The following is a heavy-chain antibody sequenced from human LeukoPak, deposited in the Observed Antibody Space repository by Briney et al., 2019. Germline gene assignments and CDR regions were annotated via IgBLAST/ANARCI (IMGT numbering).Heavy chain of an antibody. V-gene: IGHV3-23*01. CDR1: GFTFSNYA. CDR2: ISDSGGRT. Sequence: GGSLRLSCAASGFTFSNYAMSWVRQAPGKGLEWVSVISDSGGRTYYADSVKGRFTISRDNSKNTLSLQMNSLRAEDTAVYYCAKGVSSSSWSDFDYWGQGTLVTVSS. D-gene: IGHD6-13*01. J-gene: IGHJ4*02. CDR3: AKGVSSSSWSDFDY.